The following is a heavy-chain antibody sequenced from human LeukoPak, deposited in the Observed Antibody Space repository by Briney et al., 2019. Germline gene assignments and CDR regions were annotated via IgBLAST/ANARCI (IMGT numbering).Heavy chain of an antibody. D-gene: IGHD3-10*01. J-gene: IGHJ4*02. CDR3: ARLYGSGSFQYFDY. V-gene: IGHV4-59*08. CDR2: IYYSGST. Sequence: SETLSLTCTVSGGSISSYYWSWIRQPPGKGLEWIGYIYYSGSTNYNPSLKSRVTISVDTSKNQFSLKLSSVTAADTAVYYCARLYGSGSFQYFDYRGQGTLVTVSS. CDR1: GGSISSYY.